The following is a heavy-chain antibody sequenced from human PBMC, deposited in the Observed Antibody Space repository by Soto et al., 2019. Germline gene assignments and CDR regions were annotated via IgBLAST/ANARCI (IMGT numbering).Heavy chain of an antibody. CDR3: ARRSIAAPATAFDY. Sequence: GESLNISCQGSGYRFSTYWIHWVRQLPGKGLESVGIIYPADSDTRYRPSFQGQVTIPPDKTISPTYLQCSSLKASDTAMYFCARRSIAAPATAFDYWGQGTLVTASS. J-gene: IGHJ4*02. CDR1: GYRFSTYW. CDR2: IYPADSDT. V-gene: IGHV5-51*01. D-gene: IGHD6-13*01.